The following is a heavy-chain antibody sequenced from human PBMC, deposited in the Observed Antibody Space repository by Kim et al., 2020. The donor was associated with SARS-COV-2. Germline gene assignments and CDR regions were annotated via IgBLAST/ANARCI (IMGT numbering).Heavy chain of an antibody. V-gene: IGHV6-1*01. D-gene: IGHD6-19*01. CDR2: TYYRSKWYN. CDR1: GDSVSSNSAA. Sequence: SQTLSLTCAISGDSVSSNSAAWHWIRQSPSRGLEWLGRTYYRSKWYNDYAVSVKSRITINPDTSKNQFSLQLNSVTPEDTAVYYCARDWIAVADLYYYYGMDVWGQGTTVTVSS. CDR3: ARDWIAVADLYYYYGMDV. J-gene: IGHJ6*02.